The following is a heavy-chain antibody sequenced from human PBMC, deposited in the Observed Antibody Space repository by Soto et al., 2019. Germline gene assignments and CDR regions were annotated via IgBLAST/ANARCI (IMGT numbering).Heavy chain of an antibody. V-gene: IGHV3-30-3*01. CDR2: ISYDGSNK. CDR1: GFTFSSYA. D-gene: IGHD3-9*01. CDR3: ARAPVLRYFDWLFDETKDYYYYGMDV. J-gene: IGHJ6*02. Sequence: GGSLRLSCAASGFTFSSYAMHWVRQAPGKGLEWVAVISYDGSNKYYADSVKGRFTISRDNSKNTLYLQMNSLRAEDTAVYYCARAPVLRYFDWLFDETKDYYYYGMDVWGQGTTVTVSS.